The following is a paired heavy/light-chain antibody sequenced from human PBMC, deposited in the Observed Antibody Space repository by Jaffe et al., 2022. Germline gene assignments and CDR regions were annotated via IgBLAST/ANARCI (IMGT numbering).Light chain of an antibody. Sequence: QSALTQPRSVSGSPGQSVTISCTGTSSDVGKDNHVSWHRQHPGKAPKLIIYDVSKRPSGVPDRFSGSKSGNTASLIISGLQADDEGDYYCSYAVTSSFGFFGGGTKVTVL. CDR3: CSYAVTSSFGF. CDR1: SSDVGKDNH. J-gene: IGLJ2*01. CDR2: DVS. V-gene: IGLV2-11*01.
Heavy chain of an antibody. CDR3: ARLLLGSWGDAFDF. CDR1: GYRFTSNW. J-gene: IGHJ3*01. CDR2: INPEDSES. Sequence: EVQLVQSGAEVKKPEESLKISCKASGYRFTSNWIGWVRQMPGKGLEWMGIINPEDSESRYSPSFQGQVTLSADKSISTAYLQWSSLKASDSAIYYCARLLLGSWGDAFDFWGQGTMLTVSS. V-gene: IGHV5-51*03. D-gene: IGHD7-27*01.